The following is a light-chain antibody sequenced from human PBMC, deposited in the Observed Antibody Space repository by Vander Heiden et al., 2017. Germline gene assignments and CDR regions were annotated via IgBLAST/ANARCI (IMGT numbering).Light chain of an antibody. CDR1: QSVSSNY. J-gene: IGKJ4*01. CDR3: QQYGSSPRT. Sequence: EIVLTQSQATLSLSPGERATLSCRASQSVSSNYLAWYQQKPGQAPRLLIYGASSRATGIPDRFSGSGSGTDFTLTISRLEPEDFAVYYCQQYGSSPRTFGQGTKVEIK. V-gene: IGKV3-20*01. CDR2: GAS.